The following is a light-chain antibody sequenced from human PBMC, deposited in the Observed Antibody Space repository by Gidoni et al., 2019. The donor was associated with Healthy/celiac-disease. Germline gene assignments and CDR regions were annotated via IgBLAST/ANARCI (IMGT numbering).Light chain of an antibody. CDR2: ATT. Sequence: QAVVTQEPALTVSPGGTVPLTCGSSTGAVPSGHYPYWFQQKPGQAPRTLIYATTHKHSWTPARFSGSLLGGKASLTLSCAQPEDEAEYYCLLSYSGAWVFGGGTKLTVL. J-gene: IGLJ3*02. V-gene: IGLV7-46*01. CDR1: TGAVPSGHY. CDR3: LLSYSGAWV.